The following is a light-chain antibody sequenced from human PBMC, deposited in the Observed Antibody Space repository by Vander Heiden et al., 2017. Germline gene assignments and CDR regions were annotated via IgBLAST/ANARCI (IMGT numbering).Light chain of an antibody. V-gene: IGLV2-11*01. Sequence: QSALTQPPPVSGSPGQSVTLSCTGSRTDVGTFDFVSWYQQHPGKAPKLVIYDVYKRPSGVPDRFSGSKSVNTASLTISGLQAEDEADYYCCSYADTSAMFGGGTKLSVL. CDR1: RTDVGTFDF. CDR3: CSYADTSAM. CDR2: DVY. J-gene: IGLJ3*02.